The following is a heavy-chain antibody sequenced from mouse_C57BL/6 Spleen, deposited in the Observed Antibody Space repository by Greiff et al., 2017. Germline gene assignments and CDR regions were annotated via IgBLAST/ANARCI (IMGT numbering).Heavy chain of an antibody. V-gene: IGHV1-7*01. CDR1: GYTFTSYW. CDR3: ARGYYDYDGFAY. J-gene: IGHJ3*01. CDR2: INPSSGYT. Sequence: VMLVESGAELAKPGASVKLSCKASGYTFTSYWMHWVKQRPGQGLEWIGYINPSSGYTKYNQKFKDKATLTADKSSSTAYMHLSSLTYEDSAVYYCARGYYDYDGFAYWGQGTLVTVSA. D-gene: IGHD2-4*01.